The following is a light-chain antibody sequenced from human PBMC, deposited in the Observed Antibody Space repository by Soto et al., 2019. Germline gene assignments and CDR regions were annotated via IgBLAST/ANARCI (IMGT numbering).Light chain of an antibody. Sequence: DIQMTQSPSSLSASVGDRVTFTCRASQGIANDLAWYQQKPTKAPKRLIYAASSLQSGVPSRFSGSVEGTEFTVTIGSLQPEDFGTYYCLQHNSYPLTFGGGTTVLI. V-gene: IGKV1-17*01. J-gene: IGKJ4*01. CDR3: LQHNSYPLT. CDR1: QGIAND. CDR2: AAS.